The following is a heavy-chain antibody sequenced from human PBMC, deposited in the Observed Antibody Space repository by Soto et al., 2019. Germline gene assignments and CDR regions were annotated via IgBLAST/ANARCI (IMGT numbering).Heavy chain of an antibody. CDR2: ISSSNSYT. Sequence: GGSLRLSCAASGFTFSSYSMNWVRQAPGKGLEWVSFISSSNSYTYYADSVKGRFTISRDNAKNSLYLQMNSLRAEDTAVYYCARPGGSDFTNNYYYYGLDVWGQGTTVTVSS. V-gene: IGHV3-21*01. J-gene: IGHJ6*02. D-gene: IGHD4-4*01. CDR3: ARPGGSDFTNNYYYYGLDV. CDR1: GFTFSSYS.